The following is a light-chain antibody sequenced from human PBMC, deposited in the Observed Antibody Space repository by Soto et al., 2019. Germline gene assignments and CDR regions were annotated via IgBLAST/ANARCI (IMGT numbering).Light chain of an antibody. J-gene: IGKJ1*01. Sequence: DIVMTQSPLSLPVTPGEPASISCRSSQSLLHSNGYNYLDWYLQKPGQSPQLLIYLGSNRASGVPDRFSGSGSGTDFTLKISRVEAEDVVFYYCLQALQTPRTFGQGTKVEI. CDR2: LGS. CDR1: QSLLHSNGYNY. V-gene: IGKV2-28*01. CDR3: LQALQTPRT.